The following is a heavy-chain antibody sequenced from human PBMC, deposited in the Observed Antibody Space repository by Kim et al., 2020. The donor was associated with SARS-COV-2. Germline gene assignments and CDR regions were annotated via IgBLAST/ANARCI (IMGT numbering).Heavy chain of an antibody. CDR2: IYYSGST. D-gene: IGHD5-18*01. Sequence: SETLSLTCTVSGGSISSSSYYWGWIRQPPGKGLEWIGSIYYSGSTYSNPSLKSRVTISVDTSKNQFSLKLSSVTAADTAVYYCARGRGYSLGGFDCWGQGTLVTVSS. V-gene: IGHV4-39*01. J-gene: IGHJ4*02. CDR1: GGSISSSSYY. CDR3: ARGRGYSLGGFDC.